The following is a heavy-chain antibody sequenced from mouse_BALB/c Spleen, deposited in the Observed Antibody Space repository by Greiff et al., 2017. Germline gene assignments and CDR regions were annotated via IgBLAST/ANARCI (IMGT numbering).Heavy chain of an antibody. CDR2: ISSGGST. CDR3: ARGYGNYDY. J-gene: IGHJ2*01. CDR1: GFTFSSYA. V-gene: IGHV5-6-5*01. D-gene: IGHD2-10*02. Sequence: EVKLMESGGGLVKPGGSLKLSCAASGFTFSSYAMSWVRQTPEKRLEWVASISSGGSTYYPDSVKGRFTISRDNARNILYLHMSSLRSEDTAMYYCARGYGNYDYWGQGTTLTVSS.